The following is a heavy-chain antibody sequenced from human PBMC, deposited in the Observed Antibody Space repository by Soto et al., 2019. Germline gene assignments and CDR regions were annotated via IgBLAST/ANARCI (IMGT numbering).Heavy chain of an antibody. CDR1: GYTFTGYY. D-gene: IGHD2-15*01. J-gene: IGHJ4*02. Sequence: ASVKVSCKASGYTFTGYYMHWVRQAPGQGLEWMGWINPNSGGTNYAQKFQGWVTMTSDTSISTAYMELSRLRSDDTAVYYCARGGAGIVVVVAATDFDYWGQGTLVTVSS. CDR3: ARGGAGIVVVVAATDFDY. CDR2: INPNSGGT. V-gene: IGHV1-2*04.